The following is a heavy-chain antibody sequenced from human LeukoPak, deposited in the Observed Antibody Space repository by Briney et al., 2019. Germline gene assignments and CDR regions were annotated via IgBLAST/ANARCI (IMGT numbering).Heavy chain of an antibody. J-gene: IGHJ3*02. CDR2: IYSGGST. CDR1: GFTVSSNY. D-gene: IGHD3-3*01. Sequence: PGGSLRLSCAASGFTVSSNYMSWVRQAPGKGLEWVSVIYSGGSTYYADSVKGRFTISRDNSKNTLYLQMNSLRAEDTAVYYCAKDILRFLEWLSRGAFDIWGQGTMVTVSS. CDR3: AKDILRFLEWLSRGAFDI. V-gene: IGHV3-53*01.